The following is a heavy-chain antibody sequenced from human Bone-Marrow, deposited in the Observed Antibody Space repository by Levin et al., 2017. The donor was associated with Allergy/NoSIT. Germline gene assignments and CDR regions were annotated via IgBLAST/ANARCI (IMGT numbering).Heavy chain of an antibody. J-gene: IGHJ4*02. V-gene: IGHV4-39*01. D-gene: IGHD3-10*01. CDR1: GGSISSANYY. CDR3: ARHVPTPDILLWCGESPFDY. CDR2: IYYSGNT. Sequence: SETLSLTCTVSGGSISSANYYWGWIRQPPGKGLEWIASIYYSGNTYYNPSLKSRVTISVDTSKNQFSLKLSSVTAADTAVFYCARHVPTPDILLWCGESPFDYWGQGALVSVSS.